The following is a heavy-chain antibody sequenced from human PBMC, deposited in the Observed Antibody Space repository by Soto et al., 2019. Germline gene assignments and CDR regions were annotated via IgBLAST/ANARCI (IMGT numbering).Heavy chain of an antibody. Sequence: GGSLRLSCAASGFSFDDYAMHWVRQAPGKGLEWVSGISWNSGNIGYADSVKGRFTISRDNSKNTLYLQMNSLRAEDTAVYYCAKDFPLLWFGELTNRTFDYWGQGTLVTVSS. V-gene: IGHV3-9*01. CDR3: AKDFPLLWFGELTNRTFDY. D-gene: IGHD3-10*01. CDR2: ISWNSGNI. CDR1: GFSFDDYA. J-gene: IGHJ4*02.